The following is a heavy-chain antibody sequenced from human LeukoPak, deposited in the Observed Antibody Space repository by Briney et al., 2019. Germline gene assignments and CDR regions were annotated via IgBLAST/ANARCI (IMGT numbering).Heavy chain of an antibody. Sequence: PSETLSLTRTVSGGSISSYYWSWIRQPPGKGLEWIGYIYYSGSTNYNPSLKSRVTISVDTSKNQFSLKLSSVTAADTAVYYCARGTDDFWSGYYSYFDYWGQGTLVTVSS. J-gene: IGHJ4*02. V-gene: IGHV4-59*08. CDR1: GGSISSYY. D-gene: IGHD3-3*01. CDR3: ARGTDDFWSGYYSYFDY. CDR2: IYYSGST.